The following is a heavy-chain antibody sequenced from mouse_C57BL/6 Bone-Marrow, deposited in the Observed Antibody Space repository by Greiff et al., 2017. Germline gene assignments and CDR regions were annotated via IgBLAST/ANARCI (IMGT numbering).Heavy chain of an antibody. Sequence: QVQLQQSGAELVRPGASVTLSCKASGYTFTDYEMHWVKQTPVHGLEWIGAIDPETGGTAYNQKFKGKAILTADKSSSTAYLALRSLTSEDSAVYYGARTDEKGYIDYWGQGTTLTVSS. CDR1: GYTFTDYE. J-gene: IGHJ2*01. CDR2: IDPETGGT. V-gene: IGHV1-15*01. CDR3: ARTDEKGYIDY.